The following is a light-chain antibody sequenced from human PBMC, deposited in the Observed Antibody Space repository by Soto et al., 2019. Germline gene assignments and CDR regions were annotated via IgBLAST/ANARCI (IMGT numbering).Light chain of an antibody. V-gene: IGKV1-5*01. J-gene: IGKJ1*01. CDR2: DAS. CDR3: QQYNSYPWT. Sequence: DIQMTQSPSTLSASVGDRVTITCRASQSISSWLAWYQQKPGKAPKLLIYDASSLESGVPSRFNGSGSGTEFTLTISSLQPYDFATYYCQQYNSYPWTFGQGTKVEIK. CDR1: QSISSW.